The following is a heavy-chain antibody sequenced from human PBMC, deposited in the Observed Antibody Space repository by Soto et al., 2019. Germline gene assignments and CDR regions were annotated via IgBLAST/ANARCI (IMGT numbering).Heavy chain of an antibody. J-gene: IGHJ5*02. CDR2: IKQDGSEK. V-gene: IGHV3-7*01. D-gene: IGHD6-13*01. Sequence: GGSLRLSCAASGFTFSSYWMSWVRQAPGKGLEWVANIKQDGSEKYYVDSVKGRFTISRDNAKNSLYLQMNSLRAEDTAVYYCARKAAPSSGENWFDPWGQGTLVTVSS. CDR1: GFTFSSYW. CDR3: ARKAAPSSGENWFDP.